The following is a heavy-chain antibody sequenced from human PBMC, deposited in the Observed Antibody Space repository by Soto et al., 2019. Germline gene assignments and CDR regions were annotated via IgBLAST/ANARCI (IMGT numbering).Heavy chain of an antibody. J-gene: IGHJ4*02. Sequence: LSLTCAASGFTFSDYYMSWIRQAPGKGLEWVSYISSSGSTIYYADSVKGRFTISRDNAKNSLYLQMNSLRAEDTAVYYCARDRSEYSGYGYWGQGTLVTVSS. CDR1: GFTFSDYY. CDR3: ARDRSEYSGYGY. CDR2: ISSSGSTI. D-gene: IGHD5-12*01. V-gene: IGHV3-11*01.